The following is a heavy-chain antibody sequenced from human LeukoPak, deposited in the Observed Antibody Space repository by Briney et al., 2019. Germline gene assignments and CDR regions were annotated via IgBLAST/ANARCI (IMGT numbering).Heavy chain of an antibody. CDR1: GFTFSSYG. V-gene: IGHV3-33*01. Sequence: PGGSLRLSCAASGFTFSSYGMHWVRQAPGKGLEWVAVIWYDGSNKYYADSVKGRFTISRDNSKNTLYLQMNSLRAEDTAVYYCARAYSSSLVRGSMDVWGQGTTVTVSS. CDR3: ARAYSSSLVRGSMDV. D-gene: IGHD6-13*01. J-gene: IGHJ6*02. CDR2: IWYDGSNK.